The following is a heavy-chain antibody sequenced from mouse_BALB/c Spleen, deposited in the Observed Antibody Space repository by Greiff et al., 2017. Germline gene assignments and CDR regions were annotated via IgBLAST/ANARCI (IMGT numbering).Heavy chain of an antibody. Sequence: EVMLVESGGGLVKLGGSLKLSCAASGFTFSSYYMSWVRQTPEKRLELVAAINSNGGSTYYPDTVKGRFTISRDNAKNTLYLQMSSLKSEDTALYYCARQGDYDVGFAYWGQGTLVTVSA. D-gene: IGHD2-4*01. CDR3: ARQGDYDVGFAY. J-gene: IGHJ3*01. CDR2: INSNGGST. CDR1: GFTFSSYY. V-gene: IGHV5-6-2*01.